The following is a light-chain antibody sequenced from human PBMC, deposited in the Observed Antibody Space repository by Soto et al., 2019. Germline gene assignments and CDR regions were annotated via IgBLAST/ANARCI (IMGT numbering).Light chain of an antibody. CDR2: DAF. CDR1: QNVGSY. Sequence: EIVMTQSAATLSLSPGERATLSCRASQNVGSYLAWYQQILGQAPRLLIYDAFNRATGIPARFTGSGSGTDFTLTISSLEPEDFAVYYCQQRANWPITFGQGTRLEIK. V-gene: IGKV3-11*01. J-gene: IGKJ5*01. CDR3: QQRANWPIT.